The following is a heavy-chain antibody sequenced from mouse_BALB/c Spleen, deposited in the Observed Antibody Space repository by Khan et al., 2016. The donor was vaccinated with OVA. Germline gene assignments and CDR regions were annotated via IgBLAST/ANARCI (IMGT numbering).Heavy chain of an antibody. CDR1: GFSLSRYN. Sequence: VQLQQSVPGLVAPSQSLSITCTVSGFSLSRYNIHWVRQPPGKGLEWLGMIWGGGGIDYNSTLKSRLSIRKDNSKSQVLLKMNSLQTDDTAMYYCTGAYYTYDGYYAMDYWGQGTSVTVSS. V-gene: IGHV2-6-4*01. CDR3: TGAYYTYDGYYAMDY. D-gene: IGHD2-14*01. J-gene: IGHJ4*01. CDR2: IWGGGGI.